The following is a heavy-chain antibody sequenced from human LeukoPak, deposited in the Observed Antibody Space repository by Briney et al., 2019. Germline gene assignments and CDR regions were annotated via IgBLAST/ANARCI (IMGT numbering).Heavy chain of an antibody. Sequence: GGSLTLSCAASGTAVSGNYMTWVRQTPGKGLEWVSFISINTNTFYADSVRGRFTISRDRSKNTLLLQMNSLRDEDSAVYYCGISQTWDHLFEAWGQGILVTVSS. CDR2: ISINTNT. CDR3: GISQTWDHLFEA. CDR1: GTAVSGNY. J-gene: IGHJ5*02. V-gene: IGHV3-53*01. D-gene: IGHD1-14*01.